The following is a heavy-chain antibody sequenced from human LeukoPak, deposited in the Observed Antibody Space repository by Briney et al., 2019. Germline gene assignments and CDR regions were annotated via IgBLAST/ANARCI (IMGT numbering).Heavy chain of an antibody. D-gene: IGHD1/OR15-1a*01. Sequence: GRSLRLSCAASGFTFSSYAMHWVRQAPGKGLEWVAVISYDGSNKYYADSVKGRFTISRDNSKNTLYLQMNSLRAEDTAVYYCARALERWNNYYYYGMDVWGQGTTVTVSS. J-gene: IGHJ6*02. CDR3: ARALERWNNYYYYGMDV. CDR2: ISYDGSNK. V-gene: IGHV3-30*04. CDR1: GFTFSSYA.